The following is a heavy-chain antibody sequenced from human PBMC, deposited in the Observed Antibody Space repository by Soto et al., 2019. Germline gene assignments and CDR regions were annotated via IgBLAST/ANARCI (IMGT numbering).Heavy chain of an antibody. CDR1: GYTFTRYG. CDR3: ARDDAIFGAVTAFDY. V-gene: IGHV1-18*01. D-gene: IGHD3-3*02. Sequence: ASVKVSCKASGYTFTRYGISWVRQAPGQGLEWMGWISAYNGNTNYAQKLQGRVTMTTDTSTSTAYMELRSLRSDDTAVYYCARDDAIFGAVTAFDYWGQGTLVSVSS. CDR2: ISAYNGNT. J-gene: IGHJ4*02.